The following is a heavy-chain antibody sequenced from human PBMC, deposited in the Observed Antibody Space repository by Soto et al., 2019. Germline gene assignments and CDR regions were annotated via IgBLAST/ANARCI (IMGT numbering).Heavy chain of an antibody. J-gene: IGHJ4*02. V-gene: IGHV3-33*01. CDR3: ARGAVGGSGSWPPFDY. CDR2: IWYDGSNK. Sequence: GGSLRLSCAASGFTFSSYGMHWVRQSPGKGLEWVAVIWYDGSNKYYADSVKGRFTISRDNSKNTLYLQMNSLRAEDTAVYYCARGAVGGSGSWPPFDYWGQGTLVTVSS. D-gene: IGHD3-16*01. CDR1: GFTFSSYG.